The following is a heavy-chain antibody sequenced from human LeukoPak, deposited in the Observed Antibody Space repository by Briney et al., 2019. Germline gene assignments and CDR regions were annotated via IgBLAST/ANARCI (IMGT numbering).Heavy chain of an antibody. CDR2: IKSKTDGGTT. J-gene: IGHJ4*02. CDR3: TTDAYYDFRSGYYNADY. Sequence: GGSLRLSCAASGFTFSSYAMSWVRQAPGEGLEWVGRIKSKTDGGTTDYAAPVKGRFTISRDDSKNTLYLQMNSLKTEDTAVYYCTTDAYYDFRSGYYNADYWGQGTLVTVSS. D-gene: IGHD3-3*01. CDR1: GFTFSSYA. V-gene: IGHV3-15*01.